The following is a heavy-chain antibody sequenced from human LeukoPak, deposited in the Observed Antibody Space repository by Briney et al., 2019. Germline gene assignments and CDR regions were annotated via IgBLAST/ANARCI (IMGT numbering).Heavy chain of an antibody. CDR1: GFTFSSYG. Sequence: PGGSLRLSCAASGFTFSSYGMHWVRQAPGKGLEWVAFIRYDGSNKYYADSVKGRFTISRDNSKNTLYLQMNSLRAEDTAVYYCAKDSSYAAYYFDYWGQGTLVTVSS. D-gene: IGHD4-17*01. V-gene: IGHV3-30*02. CDR2: IRYDGSNK. CDR3: AKDSSYAAYYFDY. J-gene: IGHJ4*02.